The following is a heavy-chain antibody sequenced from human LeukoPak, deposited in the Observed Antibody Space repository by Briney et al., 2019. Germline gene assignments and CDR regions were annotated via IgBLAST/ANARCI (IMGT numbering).Heavy chain of an antibody. CDR2: IIPILGIA. CDR1: GGTFSSYA. D-gene: IGHD4/OR15-4a*01. Sequence: VASVKVSCKASGGTFSSYAISWVRQAPGQGLEWMGRIIPILGIANYAQKFQGRVTITADKSTSTAYMELSSLRSEDTAVYYCARPTNYGAYGMDVWGQGITVTVSS. CDR3: ARPTNYGAYGMDV. V-gene: IGHV1-69*04. J-gene: IGHJ6*02.